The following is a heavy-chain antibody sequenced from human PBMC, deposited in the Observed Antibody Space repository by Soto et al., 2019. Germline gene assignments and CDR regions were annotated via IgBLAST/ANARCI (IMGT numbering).Heavy chain of an antibody. D-gene: IGHD6-13*01. CDR1: GGSISSGGYS. CDR3: ASSHAGAHITAAVH. CDR2: IYHSGST. V-gene: IGHV4-30-2*01. Sequence: QLQLQESGSGLVKPSQTLSLTCAVSGGSISSGGYSWSWIRQPPGKGLEWIGYIYHSGSTYYNPSLKSRVTISVDRSKNQFSLTLSSVTAADTAVDYCASSHAGAHITAAVHWGQGTLVTVSS. J-gene: IGHJ4*02.